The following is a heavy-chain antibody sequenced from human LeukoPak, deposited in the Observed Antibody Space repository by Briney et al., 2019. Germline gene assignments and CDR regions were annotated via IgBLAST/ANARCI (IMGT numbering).Heavy chain of an antibody. CDR2: INPSGVTT. J-gene: IGHJ4*02. CDR3: ASVEGYGGNFEGFDY. CDR1: GYTFTNFY. D-gene: IGHD4-23*01. V-gene: IGHV1-46*01. Sequence: ASVKVSCKASGYTFTNFYMHWVRQAPGQGLEWMGMINPSGVTTGSVQKFQGRVTMTWDTSTSTVYMELSSLRSEDTAVYYCASVEGYGGNFEGFDYWGQGTLVTVSS.